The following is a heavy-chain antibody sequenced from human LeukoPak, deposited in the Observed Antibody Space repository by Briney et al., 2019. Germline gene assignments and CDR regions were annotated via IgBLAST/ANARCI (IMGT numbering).Heavy chain of an antibody. J-gene: IGHJ4*02. Sequence: SETLSLTCTVSGGSVSSGSYYWGWIRQPPGKGLEWMGSVYYSGSTYYNPSLKSRVTISVDTSKNQFSLKMSSVTAADTTLFYCARHRGGSSPSVFDSWGQGTLVTVSS. V-gene: IGHV4-39*01. CDR3: ARHRGGSSPSVFDS. CDR2: VYYSGST. D-gene: IGHD2-15*01. CDR1: GGSVSSGSYY.